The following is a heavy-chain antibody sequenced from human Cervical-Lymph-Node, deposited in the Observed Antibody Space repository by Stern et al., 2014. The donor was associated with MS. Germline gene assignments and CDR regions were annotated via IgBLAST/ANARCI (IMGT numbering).Heavy chain of an antibody. V-gene: IGHV3-53*01. CDR1: GVTVSREY. D-gene: IGHD1-1*01. CDR2: ITNVGSP. CDR3: ARDTSSPERSDW. J-gene: IGHJ4*02. Sequence: VQLVESVGGVIQPRGSLRLSCTASGVTVSREYMTWVRQAPGKGLEWVSLITNVGSPFYTGAVKGPFTISRDDSKNTVYLHMTSLRAEDTAMYYCARDTSSPERSDWWGQGTLVTVSS.